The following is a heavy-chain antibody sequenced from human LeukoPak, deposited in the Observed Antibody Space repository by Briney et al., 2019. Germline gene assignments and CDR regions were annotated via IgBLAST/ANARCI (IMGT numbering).Heavy chain of an antibody. J-gene: IGHJ3*02. Sequence: GSSVKVSCKASGYTFTSYGISWVRQAPGQGLEWMGWISAYNGNTNYAQKLQGRVTMTTDTSTSTAYMELRSLRSDDTAVYYCARDLYYYDSSGYRAFDIWGQGTMVTVSS. CDR1: GYTFTSYG. CDR2: ISAYNGNT. V-gene: IGHV1-18*01. D-gene: IGHD3-22*01. CDR3: ARDLYYYDSSGYRAFDI.